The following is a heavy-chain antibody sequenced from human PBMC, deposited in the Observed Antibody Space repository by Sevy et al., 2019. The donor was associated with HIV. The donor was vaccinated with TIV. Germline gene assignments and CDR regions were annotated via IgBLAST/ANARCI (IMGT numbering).Heavy chain of an antibody. J-gene: IGHJ4*02. D-gene: IGHD2-21*01. CDR3: AKAHIATWWTLDY. V-gene: IGHV3-30*18. CDR1: GFDFNHYG. Sequence: GGSLRLSCAASGFDFNHYGIYWVRQAPGRGLEWVSFISKSGSDQYYAVSVKGRFTISRHYSNNTVYLEMQSLRSDDTATYFCAKAHIATWWTLDYWGQGTTVTVSS. CDR2: ISKSGSDQ.